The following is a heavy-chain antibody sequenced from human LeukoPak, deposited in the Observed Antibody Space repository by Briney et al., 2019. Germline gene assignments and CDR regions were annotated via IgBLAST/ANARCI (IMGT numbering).Heavy chain of an antibody. V-gene: IGHV3-48*04. CDR1: GFTFSSYS. CDR3: ARSVYYYDSRPDAFDI. D-gene: IGHD3-22*01. J-gene: IGHJ3*02. Sequence: GGYLRLSCAASGFTFSSYSMNWVRQAPGKGLEWVSYISSSSSTIYYADSVKGRFTISRDNAKNSLYLQMNSLRAEDTAVYYCARSVYYYDSRPDAFDIWGQGTMVTVSS. CDR2: ISSSSSTI.